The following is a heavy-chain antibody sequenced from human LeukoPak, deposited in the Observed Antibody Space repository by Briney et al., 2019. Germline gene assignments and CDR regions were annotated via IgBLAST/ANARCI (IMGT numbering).Heavy chain of an antibody. Sequence: PGGSLRLSCAASGFTVSSNYMSWVRQAPGKGLEWVSVIYSGGSTYYADSVKGRFTISRDNSKNTLYLQINSLRAEDTAVYYCARERQLLWFGELVSDAFDIWGQGTMVTVSS. J-gene: IGHJ3*02. CDR3: ARERQLLWFGELVSDAFDI. CDR1: GFTVSSNY. CDR2: IYSGGST. D-gene: IGHD3-10*01. V-gene: IGHV3-66*01.